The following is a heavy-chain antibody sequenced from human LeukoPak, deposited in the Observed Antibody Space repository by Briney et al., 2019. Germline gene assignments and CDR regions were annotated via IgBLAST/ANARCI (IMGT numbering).Heavy chain of an antibody. Sequence: GGSLRLSCAASGFTFSSYAMSWVRQAPGKGLEWVSAISSSGGSTYYADSVKGRFTISRDNAKNSLYLQMNSLRDEDTAVYYCATTRIAAAGTDYWGQGTLVTVSS. CDR3: ATTRIAAAGTDY. CDR1: GFTFSSYA. V-gene: IGHV3-23*01. CDR2: ISSSGGST. J-gene: IGHJ4*02. D-gene: IGHD6-13*01.